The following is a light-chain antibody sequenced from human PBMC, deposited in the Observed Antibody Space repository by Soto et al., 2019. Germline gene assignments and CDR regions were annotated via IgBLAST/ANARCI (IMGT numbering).Light chain of an antibody. J-gene: IGLJ3*02. CDR2: EVT. CDR3: SSYTSSSTWV. V-gene: IGLV2-14*03. Sequence: QSVLTQPASVSGSPGQSITISCTGTSSDVGGYKYISWYQQNPGNAPKLMIYEVTNRPSGVSDRFSGSKSGNTASLTISGLQPEDEADYYCSSYTSSSTWVFGGGTKLTVL. CDR1: SSDVGGYKY.